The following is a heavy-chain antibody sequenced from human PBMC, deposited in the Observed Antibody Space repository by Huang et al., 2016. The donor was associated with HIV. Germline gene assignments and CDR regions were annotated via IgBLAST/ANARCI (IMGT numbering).Heavy chain of an antibody. V-gene: IGHV1-24*01. D-gene: IGHD2-15*01. CDR2: FDTEEGET. J-gene: IGHJ3*02. CDR3: ATSTPDVGAGVLRSAFDI. CDR1: GYTVSELS. Sequence: QIQLVESGAELKKLGASVRVSCKVSGYTVSELSLHWGRQAPEKGLEWMGGFDTEEGETMYAQRLQGRVTMTDDTSTDTAYMELSSLRPEDTAVYYGATSTPDVGAGVLRSAFDIWGQGTMVTVSS.